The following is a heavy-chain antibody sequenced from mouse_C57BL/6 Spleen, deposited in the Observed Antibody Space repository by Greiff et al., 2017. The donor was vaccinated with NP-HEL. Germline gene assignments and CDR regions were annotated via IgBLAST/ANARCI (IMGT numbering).Heavy chain of an antibody. D-gene: IGHD2-5*01. V-gene: IGHV5-4*01. Sequence: EVQVVESGGGLVKPGGSLKLSCAASGFTFSSYAMSWVRQTPEKRLEWVATISDGGSYTYYPDNVKGRFTISRDNAKNNLYLQMSHLKSEDTAMYYCARERNYYSNYYFDYWGQGTTLTVSS. CDR3: ARERNYYSNYYFDY. J-gene: IGHJ2*01. CDR2: ISDGGSYT. CDR1: GFTFSSYA.